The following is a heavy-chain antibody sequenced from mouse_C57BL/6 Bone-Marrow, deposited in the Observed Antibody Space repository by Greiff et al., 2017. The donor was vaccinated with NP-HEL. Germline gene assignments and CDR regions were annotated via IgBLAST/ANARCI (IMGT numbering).Heavy chain of an antibody. D-gene: IGHD1-1*01. V-gene: IGHV5-4*03. CDR1: GFTFSSYA. Sequence: EVMLVESGGGLVKPGGSLKLSCAASGFTFSSYAMSWVRQTPEKRLEWVATISDGGSYTYYPDNVKGRFTISRDNAKNNLYLQMSHLKSEDTARDYCAVTVVAHYFDYWGQGTTLTVSA. CDR2: ISDGGSYT. J-gene: IGHJ2*01. CDR3: AVTVVAHYFDY.